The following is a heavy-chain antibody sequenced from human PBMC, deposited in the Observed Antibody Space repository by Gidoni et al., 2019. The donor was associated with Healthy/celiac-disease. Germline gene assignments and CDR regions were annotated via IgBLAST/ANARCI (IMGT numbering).Heavy chain of an antibody. Sequence: QLQLQESGPGLVKPSGPLSLTCPVSGGSISSSSYYWGWSRQPPGKGLEWIGSIYYSGSTYYNPSLKSRVTISVDTSKNQFSLKLSSVTAADTAVYYCARVHYRVTTRGGLQYYYYGMDVWGQGTTVTVSS. V-gene: IGHV4-39*01. CDR3: ARVHYRVTTRGGLQYYYYGMDV. D-gene: IGHD4-4*01. J-gene: IGHJ6*02. CDR1: GGSISSSSYY. CDR2: IYYSGST.